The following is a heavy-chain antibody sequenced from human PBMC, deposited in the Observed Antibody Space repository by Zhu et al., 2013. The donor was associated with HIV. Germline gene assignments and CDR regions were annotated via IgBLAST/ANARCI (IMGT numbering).Heavy chain of an antibody. CDR3: ARGHDYGAADDYYYYGMDV. D-gene: IGHD4-17*01. J-gene: IGHJ6*02. CDR1: GGTFSSYA. Sequence: QVQLVQSGAEVKKPGASVKVSCKASGGTFSSYAISWVRQAPGQGLEWMGGIIPIFGTANYAQKFQGRVTITADESTSTAYMELSSLRSEDTAVYYCARGHDYGAADDYYYYGMDVWGQGTTVTVSS. CDR2: IIPIFGTA. V-gene: IGHV1-69*01.